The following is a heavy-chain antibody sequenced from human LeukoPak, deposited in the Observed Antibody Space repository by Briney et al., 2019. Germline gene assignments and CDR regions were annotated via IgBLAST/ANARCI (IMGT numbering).Heavy chain of an antibody. V-gene: IGHV3-74*01. J-gene: IGHJ4*02. CDR1: GFTFSNYW. CDR2: INDDGSAT. D-gene: IGHD3-10*01. CDR3: ARASQGVIFDY. Sequence: GGSLRLSCAASGFTFSNYWMHWVRQVPGKGLVWVSRINDDGSATFYADSVKGRFTISRDNAKNTLFLQINSLRAEDTAVYYCARASQGVIFDYWGQGALVTVSS.